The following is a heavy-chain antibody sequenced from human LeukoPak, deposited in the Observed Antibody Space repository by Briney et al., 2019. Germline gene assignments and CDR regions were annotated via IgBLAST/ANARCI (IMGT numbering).Heavy chain of an antibody. CDR2: ISYDGSNK. V-gene: IGHV3-30*18. CDR3: AKDYSGYYSYFDY. Sequence: PGRSLRLSCVASGFTFSSYGMHWARQAPGKGLEWVVVISYDGSNKYYADSVEGRFTISRDNSKNTLYLQMNSLRAEDTAVYYCAKDYSGYYSYFDYWGQGTLVTVSS. D-gene: IGHD3-22*01. CDR1: GFTFSSYG. J-gene: IGHJ4*02.